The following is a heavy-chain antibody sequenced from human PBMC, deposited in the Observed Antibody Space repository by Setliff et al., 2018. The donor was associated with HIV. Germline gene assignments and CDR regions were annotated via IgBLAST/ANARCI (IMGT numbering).Heavy chain of an antibody. CDR1: GGSIGTYY. D-gene: IGHD1-26*01. Sequence: PSETLSLTCTVSGGSIGTYYWSWIRQHPGGGLEWIGYIYHTGKTYYNPSLQSRIIMSLDMSQNQFSLKLSSVTAADTAVYYCAKEGNSVDNWLDPWGPGTLVTVSS. V-gene: IGHV4-59*06. CDR2: IYHTGKT. J-gene: IGHJ5*02. CDR3: AKEGNSVDNWLDP.